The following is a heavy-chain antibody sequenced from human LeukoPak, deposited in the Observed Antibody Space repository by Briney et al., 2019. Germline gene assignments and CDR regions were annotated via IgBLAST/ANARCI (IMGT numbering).Heavy chain of an antibody. CDR3: ARHLPHDYSNYYLGNWFDP. CDR2: IYYSGST. J-gene: IGHJ5*02. D-gene: IGHD4-11*01. V-gene: IGHV4-59*08. CDR1: GGSISSYY. Sequence: PSETLSLTCTVSGGSISSYYWSWIRQPPGKGLEWIGYIYYSGSTNYNPSLKRRVTISVDTSKNQFSLKLSSVTAADTAVYYCARHLPHDYSNYYLGNWFDPWGQGTLVTVSS.